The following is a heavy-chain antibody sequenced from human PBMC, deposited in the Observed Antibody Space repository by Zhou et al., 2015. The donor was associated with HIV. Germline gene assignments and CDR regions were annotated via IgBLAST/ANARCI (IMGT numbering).Heavy chain of an antibody. CDR3: ARDRGDGYSFDY. J-gene: IGHJ4*02. D-gene: IGHD5-24*01. Sequence: QVQLVQSGAEVKKPGSSVKVSCKASGGSFSTYGITWVRQAPGQALEWMGTVNPRDAKTNYAQRFKGRLSMTRDTSTSTVYMELSSLRSEDTAVYYCARDRGDGYSFDYWGQGTLVTVSS. V-gene: IGHV1-46*01. CDR1: GGSFSTYG. CDR2: VNPRDAKT.